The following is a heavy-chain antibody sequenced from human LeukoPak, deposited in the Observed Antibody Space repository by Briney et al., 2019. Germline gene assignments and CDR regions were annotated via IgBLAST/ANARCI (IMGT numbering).Heavy chain of an antibody. Sequence: SETLSLTCTVSGGSISSGGYYWSWIRQHPGKGLEWIGYIYYSGSTYYNPSLKSRVTISVDTSKNQFSLKLSSVTAADTAVYYCVILGSSGYYFDYWGQGTLVTVSA. V-gene: IGHV4-31*03. CDR3: VILGSSGYYFDY. J-gene: IGHJ4*02. CDR1: GGSISSGGYY. CDR2: IYYSGST. D-gene: IGHD3-22*01.